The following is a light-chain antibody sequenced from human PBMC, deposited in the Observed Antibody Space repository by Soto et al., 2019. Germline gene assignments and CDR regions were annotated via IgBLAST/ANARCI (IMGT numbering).Light chain of an antibody. Sequence: EIVLTQSPGTLSLSPGERATLSCRASQSVSSSYLAWYQQKPGQAPRLLIYGASSRATGIPDRFSGSGSGTDFNFTISILEPEDFAVYYCQQYGSSQWTFGQGTKV. V-gene: IGKV3-20*01. J-gene: IGKJ1*01. CDR3: QQYGSSQWT. CDR2: GAS. CDR1: QSVSSSY.